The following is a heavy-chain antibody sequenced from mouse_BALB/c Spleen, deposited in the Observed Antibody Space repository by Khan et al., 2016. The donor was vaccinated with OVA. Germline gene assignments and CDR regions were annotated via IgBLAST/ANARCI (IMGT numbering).Heavy chain of an antibody. CDR1: GFSLTGYG. Sequence: QVRLQQSGPGLVAPSQSLSITCTVSGFSLTGYGVNWVRQPPGKGLEWLGMIWGDGSTDYNSALKSRLSISKDNSKSQVFLKMNSLQTGDTARYYCARAYYANYREAMDFWGQGTSVTVSS. CDR3: ARAYYANYREAMDF. J-gene: IGHJ4*01. V-gene: IGHV2-6-7*01. CDR2: IWGDGST. D-gene: IGHD2-10*01.